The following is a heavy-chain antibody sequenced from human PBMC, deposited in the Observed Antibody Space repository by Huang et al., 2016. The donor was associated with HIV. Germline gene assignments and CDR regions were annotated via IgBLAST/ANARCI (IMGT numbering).Heavy chain of an antibody. D-gene: IGHD2-21*02. CDR2: IRFDGGNK. CDR1: GFSLSHYG. Sequence: QEQLVESGGGVVQPGGSLRLSFATSGFSLSHYGMHWVRQAPGKGLEWVAFIRFDGGNKHYADSAKGRFTISRDNSKKMLFLEMNSLRGDDTAFYYCATDLGGYSFDYWGQGALVSVSS. CDR3: ATDLGGYSFDY. J-gene: IGHJ4*02. V-gene: IGHV3-30*02.